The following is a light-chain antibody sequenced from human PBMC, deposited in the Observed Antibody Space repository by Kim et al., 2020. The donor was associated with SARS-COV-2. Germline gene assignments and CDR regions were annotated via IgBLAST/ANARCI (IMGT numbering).Light chain of an antibody. Sequence: EIVLTQSPATLSLSPGERAALSCRASQSVSSSYLAWYQQKPGQAPRLLIYGASSRATGIPDRFSGSGSGTDFTLTITRLEPDDFAVYYCQQYGTSPLTFGAGTKLEI. CDR3: QQYGTSPLT. V-gene: IGKV3-20*01. CDR1: QSVSSSY. J-gene: IGKJ4*01. CDR2: GAS.